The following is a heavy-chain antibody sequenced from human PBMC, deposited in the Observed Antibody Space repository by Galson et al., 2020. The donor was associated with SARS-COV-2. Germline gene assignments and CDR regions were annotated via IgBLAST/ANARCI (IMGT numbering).Heavy chain of an antibody. V-gene: IGHV3-30*04. J-gene: IGHJ3*02. Sequence: GGSLRLSCAASGFTFTNYALHWVRQAPGKGLEWLTVISHDGKIQVYADSVKGRFTISRDNSGNMVFLQIVSLRPDDTALYYCTRDVSGGASDIWGQGTMVTVSS. CDR3: TRDVSGGASDI. CDR2: ISHDGKIQ. D-gene: IGHD1-26*01. CDR1: GFTFTNYA.